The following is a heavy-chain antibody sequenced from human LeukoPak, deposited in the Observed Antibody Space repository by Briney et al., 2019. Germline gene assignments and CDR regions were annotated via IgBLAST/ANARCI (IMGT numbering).Heavy chain of an antibody. J-gene: IGHJ4*02. CDR3: ARAGLILTTTGKGGYYFDY. Sequence: ASAKVSCKASGYTFTSYAMHWVRQAPGQRLEWMGWLNAGNGNTKYSQKFQGRVTITRDTSASTAYMELSSLRSEDTAVYYCARAGLILTTTGKGGYYFDYWGQGTLVTVSS. V-gene: IGHV1-3*01. CDR1: GYTFTSYA. D-gene: IGHD1-14*01. CDR2: LNAGNGNT.